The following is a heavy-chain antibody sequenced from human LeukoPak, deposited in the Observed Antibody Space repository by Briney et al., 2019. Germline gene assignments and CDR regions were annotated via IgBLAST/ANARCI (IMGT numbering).Heavy chain of an antibody. CDR3: ARGDSYGDYALYAFDI. CDR1: GGSISSGGYY. J-gene: IGHJ3*02. Sequence: SETLSLTCTVSGGSISSGGYYWSWIRQHPGKGLEWIGYIYYSGSTYYNPSLKSRVTISVDTSKNQFSLKLSSVTAADTAVYYCARGDSYGDYALYAFDIWGQGTMVTVSS. CDR2: IYYSGST. D-gene: IGHD4-17*01. V-gene: IGHV4-31*03.